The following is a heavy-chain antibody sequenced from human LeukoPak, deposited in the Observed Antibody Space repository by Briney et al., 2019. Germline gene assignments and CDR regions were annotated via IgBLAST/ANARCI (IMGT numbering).Heavy chain of an antibody. CDR1: GFTFSTYW. Sequence: QPGGSLRLSCAASGFTFSTYWMHWVRQAPGKGLVWVSRIKSDGSSTSYADSVKGRFTISRDNAKNTLYLQMNSLRAEDTAVYYCARSDYYDNWGQGTLVTVSS. J-gene: IGHJ4*02. CDR3: ARSDYYDN. V-gene: IGHV3-74*01. CDR2: IKSDGSST.